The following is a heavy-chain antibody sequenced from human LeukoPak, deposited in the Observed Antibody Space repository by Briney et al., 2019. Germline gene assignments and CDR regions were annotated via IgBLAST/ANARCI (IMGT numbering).Heavy chain of an antibody. J-gene: IGHJ3*02. CDR1: GFTFSSYG. Sequence: QPGRSLRLSCAASGFTFSSYGMHWVRQAPGKGLEWVAVISYDGSNKYYADSVKGRFTISRDNSKNTLYLQMNSLRAEDTAAYYCANLASGRDDAFDIWGQGTMVTVSS. D-gene: IGHD3-3*01. V-gene: IGHV3-30*18. CDR3: ANLASGRDDAFDI. CDR2: ISYDGSNK.